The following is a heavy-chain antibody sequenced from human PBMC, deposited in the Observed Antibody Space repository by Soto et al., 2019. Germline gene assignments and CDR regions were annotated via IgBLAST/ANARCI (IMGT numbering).Heavy chain of an antibody. D-gene: IGHD3-3*01. CDR2: IYYSGST. Sequence: SETLSLTCTVSGGSVSSGSYYWSWIRQPPGKGLEWIGYIYYSGSTNYNPSLKSRVTISVDTSKNQFSLKLSSVTAADTAVYYCASGAYDFWSGYGVYYYYGMDVWGQGTTVTVSS. J-gene: IGHJ6*02. V-gene: IGHV4-61*01. CDR1: GGSVSSGSYY. CDR3: ASGAYDFWSGYGVYYYYGMDV.